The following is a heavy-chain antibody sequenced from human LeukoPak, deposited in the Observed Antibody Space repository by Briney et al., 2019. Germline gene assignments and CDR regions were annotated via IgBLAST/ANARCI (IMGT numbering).Heavy chain of an antibody. V-gene: IGHV1-69*04. D-gene: IGHD2-15*01. CDR2: IIPILGIA. CDR3: AKDIVVVVAAAGAFDI. CDR1: GGTFSSYA. J-gene: IGHJ3*02. Sequence: GASVKVSCKASGGTFSSYAISWVRQAPGQGLEWMGRIIPILGIANYAQKFQGRVTITADKSTSTAYMELSSLRSEDTAVYYCAKDIVVVVAAAGAFDIWGQGTMDTVSS.